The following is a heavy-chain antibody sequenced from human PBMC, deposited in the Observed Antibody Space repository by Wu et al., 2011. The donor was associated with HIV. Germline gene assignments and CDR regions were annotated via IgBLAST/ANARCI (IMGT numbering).Heavy chain of an antibody. CDR3: ARTQGVGATLYYYYMDV. V-gene: IGHV1-69*05. CDR2: IIPKIRTP. Sequence: QVQLVQSGAEVKKPGSSVKVSCKASGGSFSSFAISWVRQAPGQGLEWMGGIIPKIRTPNYAQKLQGRVTMTTGTSTSTAYMELRSLRSDDTAVYYCARTQGVGATLYYYYMDVWGKGTTVTVSS. J-gene: IGHJ6*03. D-gene: IGHD1-26*01. CDR1: GGSFSSFA.